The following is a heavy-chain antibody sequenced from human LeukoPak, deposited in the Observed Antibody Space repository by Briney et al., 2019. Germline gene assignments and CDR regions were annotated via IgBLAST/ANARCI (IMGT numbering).Heavy chain of an antibody. V-gene: IGHV3-9*01. D-gene: IGHD3-10*01. CDR3: AKDNYGSGSQFDY. J-gene: IGHJ4*02. CDR2: ISWNSGSI. Sequence: GGSLRLSCAASGFTFDDYAMHWVRQAPGKGLEWVSGISWNSGSIGYADSVKGRFTISRDNAKNSLYLQMNSLRAEDTALYYCAKDNYGSGSQFDYWGQGTLVTVSS. CDR1: GFTFDDYA.